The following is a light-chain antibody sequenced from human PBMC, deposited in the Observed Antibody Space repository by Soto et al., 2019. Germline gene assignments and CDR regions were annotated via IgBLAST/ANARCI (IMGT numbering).Light chain of an antibody. CDR1: QSVSSSY. V-gene: IGKV3-20*01. CDR2: RTS. CDR3: QQYGSSPPIT. Sequence: EIVLTQSPGILSLSPGERASLSCRASQSVSSSYLAWYQQKPGQAPRLLIYRTSNRATGIPDRFSGSGSGTDFTLTISRLEPEDFAVYYCQQYGSSPPITFGQGTRLEIK. J-gene: IGKJ5*01.